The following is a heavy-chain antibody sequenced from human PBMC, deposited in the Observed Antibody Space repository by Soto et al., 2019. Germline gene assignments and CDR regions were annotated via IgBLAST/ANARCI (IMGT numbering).Heavy chain of an antibody. D-gene: IGHD2-15*01. CDR1: GFPFNNAW. CDR2: IKSKSDGGTT. J-gene: IGHJ4*02. V-gene: IGHV3-15*01. Sequence: PGGSLRLSCAASGFPFNNAWMSWVRQVPGKGLEWIGRIKSKSDGGTTDYDAPVKGRFTVSRDDSRNTLFLQLNSLKTEDTAIYYCTTGYFRAGSRFSLGYWGLGTPVTVSS. CDR3: TTGYFRAGSRFSLGY.